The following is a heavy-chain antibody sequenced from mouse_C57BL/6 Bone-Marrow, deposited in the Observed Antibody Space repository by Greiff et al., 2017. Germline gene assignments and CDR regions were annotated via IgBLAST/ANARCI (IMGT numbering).Heavy chain of an antibody. D-gene: IGHD2-1*01. CDR1: GYTFTSYW. J-gene: IGHJ3*01. CDR2: INPSSGYT. Sequence: VQLQESGAELAKPGASVKLSCTASGYTFTSYWMHWVKQRPGQGLEWIGYINPSSGYTKYNPQFQDKATLTADKSSSTAYMQLSSLTYEDSAVYYCARENGNKAWFAYWGQGTLVTVSA. V-gene: IGHV1-7*01. CDR3: ARENGNKAWFAY.